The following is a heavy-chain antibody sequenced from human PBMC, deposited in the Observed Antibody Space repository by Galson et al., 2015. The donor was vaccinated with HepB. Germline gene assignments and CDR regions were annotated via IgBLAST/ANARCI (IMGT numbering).Heavy chain of an antibody. D-gene: IGHD3-10*01. V-gene: IGHV3-23*01. CDR3: AKLPRFGELLKLGYYFDY. CDR2: ISGSGGST. CDR1: GFTFSSYA. J-gene: IGHJ4*02. Sequence: SLRLSCAASGFTFSSYAMSWVRQAPGKGLEWVSAISGSGGSTYYADSVKGRFTVSRDNSKNTLYLQMNSLRAEDTAVYYCAKLPRFGELLKLGYYFDYWGQGTLVTVSS.